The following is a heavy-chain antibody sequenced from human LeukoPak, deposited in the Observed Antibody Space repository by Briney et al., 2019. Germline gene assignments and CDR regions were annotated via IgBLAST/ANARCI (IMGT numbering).Heavy chain of an antibody. D-gene: IGHD3-3*01. CDR2: ISSSSSTI. CDR1: GFTFGSYS. CDR3: ARDLLTRSYDFWSGYYHYYYYGMDV. J-gene: IGHJ6*02. Sequence: PGGSLRLSCAASGFTFGSYSMNWVRQAPGKGLEWVSYISSSSSTIYYADSVKGRFTISRDNSKNTLYLQMNSLRAEDTAVYYCARDLLTRSYDFWSGYYHYYYYGMDVWGQGTTVTVSS. V-gene: IGHV3-48*01.